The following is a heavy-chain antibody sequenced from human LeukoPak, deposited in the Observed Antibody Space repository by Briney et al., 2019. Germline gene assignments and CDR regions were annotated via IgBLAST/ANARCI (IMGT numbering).Heavy chain of an antibody. Sequence: GGSLRLSCAASGFTFSSYEMNWVRQAPGKGLEWVSYISSSGSTIYYADSVKGRFTISRDNAKNSLYLQMNSLRAEDTAVYYCARGDPETYYYDSSGYPFDYWGQGTLVTVSS. J-gene: IGHJ4*02. CDR3: ARGDPETYYYDSSGYPFDY. V-gene: IGHV3-48*03. CDR1: GFTFSSYE. CDR2: ISSSGSTI. D-gene: IGHD3-22*01.